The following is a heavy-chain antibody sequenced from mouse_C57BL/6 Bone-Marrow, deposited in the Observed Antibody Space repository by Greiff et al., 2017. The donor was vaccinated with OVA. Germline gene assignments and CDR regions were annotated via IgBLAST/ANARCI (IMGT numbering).Heavy chain of an antibody. CDR3: TRDGGPYFDV. CDR2: ISSGGDYI. D-gene: IGHD2-3*01. Sequence: DVHLVESGEGLVKPGGSLKLSCAASGFTFSSYAMSWVRQTPEKRLEWVAYISSGGDYIYYADTVKGRFTISRDNARNTLYLQMSSLKSEDTAMYYCTRDGGPYFDVWGTGTTVTVSS. V-gene: IGHV5-9-1*02. CDR1: GFTFSSYA. J-gene: IGHJ1*03.